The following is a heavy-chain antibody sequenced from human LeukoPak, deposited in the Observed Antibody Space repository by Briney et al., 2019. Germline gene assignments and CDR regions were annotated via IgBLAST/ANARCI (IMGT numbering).Heavy chain of an antibody. CDR3: AADLNYYDSSGSGDY. Sequence: SVKVSCKASVFTFTSSAMQWVRQARGQRLEWIGWIVVGSGNTNYAQKFQERVTITRDMSTSTAYMELTSLRSEDTAVYYCAADLNYYDSSGSGDYWGQGTLVTVSS. CDR1: VFTFTSSA. J-gene: IGHJ4*02. V-gene: IGHV1-58*02. CDR2: IVVGSGNT. D-gene: IGHD3-22*01.